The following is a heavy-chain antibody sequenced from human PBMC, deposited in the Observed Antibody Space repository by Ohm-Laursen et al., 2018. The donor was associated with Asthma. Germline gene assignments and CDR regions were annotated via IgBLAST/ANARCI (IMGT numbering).Heavy chain of an antibody. D-gene: IGHD1-26*01. J-gene: IGHJ6*02. Sequence: GSLRLSCAASGSTFSSYWMHWVRQAPGKGLVWVSRINSDGSSTSYADSVKGRFTISRDNAKNTLYLQMNSLRAEDTAVYYCARDHQQSGDYYYYGMDVWGQGTTVTVSS. CDR2: INSDGSST. V-gene: IGHV3-74*01. CDR1: GSTFSSYW. CDR3: ARDHQQSGDYYYYGMDV.